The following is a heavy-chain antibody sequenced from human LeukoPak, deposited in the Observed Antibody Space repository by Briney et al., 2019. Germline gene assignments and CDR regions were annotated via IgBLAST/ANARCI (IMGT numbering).Heavy chain of an antibody. J-gene: IGHJ4*02. CDR2: IKQDGSEK. V-gene: IGHV3-7*01. Sequence: PGGSLRLSCEASGFTFSDNYMSWVRRAPGRGLEWVANIKQDGSEKYYVDSVKGRFTISRDNAKNSLYLQMNSLRAEDTAVYYCARRYFDYWGQGTPVTVSS. CDR1: GFTFSDNY. CDR3: ARRYFDY.